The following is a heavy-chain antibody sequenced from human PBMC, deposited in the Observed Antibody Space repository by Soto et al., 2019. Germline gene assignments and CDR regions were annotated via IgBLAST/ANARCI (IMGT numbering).Heavy chain of an antibody. CDR3: AKEAGCGYYSMDV. Sequence: GESLKISCKGSGYSFSNTWINWVRQMPGKGLEWMGIIYPGNSETRYSPSFQGQVTISADKSINTAYLQGSSLKASDTATYYCAKEAGCGYYSMDVWGQGTTVSVSS. V-gene: IGHV5-51*01. J-gene: IGHJ6*02. CDR1: GYSFSNTW. CDR2: IYPGNSET. D-gene: IGHD6-19*01.